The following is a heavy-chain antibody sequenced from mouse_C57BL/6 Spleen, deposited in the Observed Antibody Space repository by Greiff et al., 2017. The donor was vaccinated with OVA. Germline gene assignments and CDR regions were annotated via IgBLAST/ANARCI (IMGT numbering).Heavy chain of an antibody. CDR1: GFSLTSYA. CDR3: ASQLGRMVYAMDY. J-gene: IGHJ4*01. CDR2: IWTGGGT. D-gene: IGHD4-1*02. V-gene: IGHV2-9-1*01. Sequence: VQLQESGPGLVAPSQSLSITCTVSGFSLTSYAISWVRQPPGKGLEWLGVIWTGGGTNYNSALKSRLSISKDNSKSQVFLKMNRLQTDDTARYYCASQLGRMVYAMDYWGQGTSVTVSS.